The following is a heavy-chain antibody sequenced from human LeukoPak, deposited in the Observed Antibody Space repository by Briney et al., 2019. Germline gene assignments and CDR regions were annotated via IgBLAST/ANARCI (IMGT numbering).Heavy chain of an antibody. Sequence: SSVTVTCKVSGYTLTELSMHWVRQAPGKGLEWMGGFDPEDGEKIYAQKFQGRVTMTEDTSTDTAYMELSSLRSEDTAVYYCATGEPNRYYYDSSGYLGYWGQGTLVTVSS. V-gene: IGHV1-24*01. CDR1: GYTLTELS. D-gene: IGHD3-22*01. J-gene: IGHJ4*02. CDR3: ATGEPNRYYYDSSGYLGY. CDR2: FDPEDGEK.